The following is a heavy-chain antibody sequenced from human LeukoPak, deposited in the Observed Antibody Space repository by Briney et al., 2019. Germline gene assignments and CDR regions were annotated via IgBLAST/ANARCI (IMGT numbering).Heavy chain of an antibody. Sequence: SQTLSLTCAISGDSVSSNSAAWNWIRQSPSRGLEWLGRTYYRSKWYNDYAVSVKSRITINPDTSKNQFSLQLNSVTPEDTAVYYCVRGHIGVAAHDDAFDIWGQGTMVTVSS. J-gene: IGHJ3*02. D-gene: IGHD6-19*01. V-gene: IGHV6-1*01. CDR3: VRGHIGVAAHDDAFDI. CDR2: TYYRSKWYN. CDR1: GDSVSSNSAA.